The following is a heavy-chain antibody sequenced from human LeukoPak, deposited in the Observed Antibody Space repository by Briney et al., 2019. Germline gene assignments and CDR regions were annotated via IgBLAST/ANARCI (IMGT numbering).Heavy chain of an antibody. D-gene: IGHD3-16*02. J-gene: IGHJ4*02. CDR3: AREGVELSSPFDY. Sequence: ASVKVSCKASGYNFITYGMTWVRQAPGQGLEWMGWISAYNGNTNYAQKFQGRVTMTTDTSTSTVYMELRRLRSDDTAVYYCAREGVELSSPFDYWGQGTLVTVSS. V-gene: IGHV1-18*01. CDR1: GYNFITYG. CDR2: ISAYNGNT.